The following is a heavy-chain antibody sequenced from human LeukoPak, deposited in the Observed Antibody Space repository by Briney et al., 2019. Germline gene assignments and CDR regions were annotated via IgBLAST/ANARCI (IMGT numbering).Heavy chain of an antibody. Sequence: ASVKVSCKASGGTFSSYAISWVRQAPGQGLEWMGGIIPIFGTANYAQKFQGRVTITTDESTSTAYMELSSLRSEDTAVYYCARRRFLEWSNWFDPWGQGTRVTVSS. CDR3: ARRRFLEWSNWFDP. CDR1: GGTFSSYA. CDR2: IIPIFGTA. V-gene: IGHV1-69*05. J-gene: IGHJ5*02. D-gene: IGHD3-3*01.